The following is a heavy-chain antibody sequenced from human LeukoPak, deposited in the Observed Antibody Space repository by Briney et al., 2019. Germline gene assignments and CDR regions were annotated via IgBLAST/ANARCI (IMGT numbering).Heavy chain of an antibody. CDR2: INPSGGST. V-gene: IGHV1-46*01. Sequence: ASVKVSCKASGYTFTGYYMHWVRQAPGQGLEWMGIINPSGGSTSYAQKFQGRVTMTRDTSTSTVYMEPSSLRSEDTAVYYCARDRLGYYYDSSGLFDYWGQGTLVTASS. CDR3: ARDRLGYYYDSSGLFDY. J-gene: IGHJ4*02. D-gene: IGHD3-22*01. CDR1: GYTFTGYY.